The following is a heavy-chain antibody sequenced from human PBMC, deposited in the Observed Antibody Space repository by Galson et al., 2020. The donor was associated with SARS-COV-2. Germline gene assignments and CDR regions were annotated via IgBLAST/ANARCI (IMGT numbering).Heavy chain of an antibody. CDR1: GFSLNNHEAG. CDR2: IYWDGDQ. D-gene: IGHD6-19*01. V-gene: IGHV2-5*02. Sequence: SGPTLVKPTQTLTLTCTFSGFSLNNHEAGVGWIRQPPGKALEWLGIIYWDGDQRFSPSLKHRLTITKDTSKNQVVLAMTNMDPFDTATYFCAHTSVDDSGWHPFDPWGQGTLVTVSS. J-gene: IGHJ5*02. CDR3: AHTSVDDSGWHPFDP.